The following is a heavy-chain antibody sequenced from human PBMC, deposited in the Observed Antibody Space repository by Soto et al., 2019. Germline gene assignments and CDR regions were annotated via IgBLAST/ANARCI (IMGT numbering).Heavy chain of an antibody. CDR1: SDSVRNYY. CDR3: ARSPGYFTTSSLDP. J-gene: IGHJ5*02. D-gene: IGHD2-8*01. CDR2: ISYSGST. V-gene: IGHV4-59*02. Sequence: SETLSLTCTVSSDSVRNYYWSWIRQPPGMRPEWVGYISYSGSTNYNPSLRGRVTISAGTSKSQFFLKLSPVTAADTAVYYCARSPGYFTTSSLDPWGQGTLVTVSS.